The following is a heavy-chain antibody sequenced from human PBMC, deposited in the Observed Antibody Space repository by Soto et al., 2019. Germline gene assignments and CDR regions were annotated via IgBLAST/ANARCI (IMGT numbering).Heavy chain of an antibody. J-gene: IGHJ4*02. Sequence: QVQLVQSGDEVKKPGASVKVSCKASGYTFTSYYMHWVRQAPGQGLEWMGIINPSGGSTSYAQKFQGRVTMTRDTSTSTVYMELSSLRSEDTAVYYCARTPAGYSYGSDLDYWGQGTLVTVSS. CDR3: ARTPAGYSYGSDLDY. V-gene: IGHV1-46*01. CDR2: INPSGGST. D-gene: IGHD5-18*01. CDR1: GYTFTSYY.